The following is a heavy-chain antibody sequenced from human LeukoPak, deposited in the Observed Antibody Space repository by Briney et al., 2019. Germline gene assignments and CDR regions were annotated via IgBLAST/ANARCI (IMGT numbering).Heavy chain of an antibody. J-gene: IGHJ4*02. Sequence: ASVKVSCKASGYTFTGYYMHWVRQAPGQGLEWMGWINPNSGGTSFAQNLQGRVNMTRDTSIATFYMELSRLRSDDTAVYYCARERGHLDYWGQGTLVTVSS. V-gene: IGHV1-2*02. CDR2: INPNSGGT. CDR3: ARERGHLDY. D-gene: IGHD6-25*01. CDR1: GYTFTGYY.